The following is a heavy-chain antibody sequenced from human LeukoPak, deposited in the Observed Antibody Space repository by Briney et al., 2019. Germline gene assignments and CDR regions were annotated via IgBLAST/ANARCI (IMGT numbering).Heavy chain of an antibody. J-gene: IGHJ4*02. Sequence: PGGSLRLACAASGFTFSSFSMSWVRQAPGKGLEWVSSISSSSSYIYYADSVKGRFTISRDNAKNSLYLQMNSLRAEDTAVYYCARDPKSTRAGTTYSDYWGQGTLVTVSS. V-gene: IGHV3-21*01. CDR2: ISSSSSYI. CDR3: ARDPKSTRAGTTYSDY. CDR1: GFTFSSFS. D-gene: IGHD1-7*01.